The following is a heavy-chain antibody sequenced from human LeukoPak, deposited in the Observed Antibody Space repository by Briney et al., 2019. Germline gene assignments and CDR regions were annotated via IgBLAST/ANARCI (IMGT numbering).Heavy chain of an antibody. CDR3: ARERITGNWFAP. D-gene: IGHD1-20*01. CDR1: GYTFTGYY. CDR2: INPNSGGT. J-gene: IGHJ5*02. Sequence: ASVKGSCKASGYTFTGYYMHWVRQAPVQGLEWMGWINPNSGGTNYAQKFQSRVTMTRETSISTAYMELSRLRSDDTAVYYCARERITGNWFAPWGQGTLVTVYS. V-gene: IGHV1-2*02.